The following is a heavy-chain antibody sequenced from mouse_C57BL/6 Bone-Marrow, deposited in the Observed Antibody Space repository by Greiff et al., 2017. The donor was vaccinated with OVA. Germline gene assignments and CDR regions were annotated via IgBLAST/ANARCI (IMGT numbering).Heavy chain of an antibody. V-gene: IGHV1-7*01. J-gene: IGHJ1*03. CDR2: INPSSGYT. CDR1: GYTFTSYW. Sequence: QVQLKQSGAELAKPGASVKLSCKASGYTFTSYWMHWVKQRPGQGLEWIGYINPSSGYTKYNQKFKDKAKLTDAKSSSTAYMQLSSLTYEDSAVYYCARGWLLLWYFDVWGTGTTVTVSS. CDR3: ARGWLLLWYFDV. D-gene: IGHD2-3*01.